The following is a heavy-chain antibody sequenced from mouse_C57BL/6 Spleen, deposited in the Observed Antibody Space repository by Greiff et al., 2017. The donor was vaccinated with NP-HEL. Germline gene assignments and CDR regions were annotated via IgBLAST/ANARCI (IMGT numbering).Heavy chain of an antibody. CDR2: IYPGDGDT. Sequence: VQLQQSGPELVKPGASVKISCKASGYAFSSSWMNWVKQRPGKGLEWIGRIYPGDGDTNYNGKFKGKATLTADKSSSTAYMQLSSLTSEDSAVYFCARHPFLYYGSPFDYWGQGTTLTVSS. CDR3: ARHPFLYYGSPFDY. J-gene: IGHJ2*01. V-gene: IGHV1-82*01. CDR1: GYAFSSSW. D-gene: IGHD1-1*01.